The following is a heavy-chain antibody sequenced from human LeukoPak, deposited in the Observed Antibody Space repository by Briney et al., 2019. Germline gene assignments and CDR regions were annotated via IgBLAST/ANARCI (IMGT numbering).Heavy chain of an antibody. Sequence: GRSLRLSCAAPGFTFSSYGMHWVRQSPGKGLEWVSYISSICSTIYYADSVKGRFTISKDNAKNSLYLQMNSLRAEDTAVYYCAELGITMIGGVWGKGTTVTISS. CDR1: GFTFSSYG. CDR2: ISSICSTI. D-gene: IGHD3-10*02. V-gene: IGHV3-48*04. CDR3: AELGITMIGGV. J-gene: IGHJ6*04.